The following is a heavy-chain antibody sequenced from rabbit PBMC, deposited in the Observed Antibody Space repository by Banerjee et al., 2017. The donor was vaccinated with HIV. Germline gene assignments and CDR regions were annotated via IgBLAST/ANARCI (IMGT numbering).Heavy chain of an antibody. CDR2: IYTDSNGVT. V-gene: IGHV1S40*01. CDR1: GFDFSSNA. Sequence: QSLEESGGDLVKPGASLTLTCTASGFDFSSNAMCWVRQAPGKGPEWIACIYTDSNGVTYYASWAKGRFTISKTSSTTVTLQMTSLTAADTATYFCVRGGVVAGDLWGPGTLVTVS. CDR3: VRGGVVAGDL. D-gene: IGHD4-1*01. J-gene: IGHJ4*01.